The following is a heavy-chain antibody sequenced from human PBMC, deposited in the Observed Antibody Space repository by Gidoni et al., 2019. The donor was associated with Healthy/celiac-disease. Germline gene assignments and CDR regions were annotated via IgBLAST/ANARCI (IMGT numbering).Heavy chain of an antibody. J-gene: IGHJ6*02. CDR1: GFTFSNAW. D-gene: IGHD3-3*01. CDR2: IKSKTDGGTT. V-gene: IGHV3-15*01. Sequence: EVQLVESGGGLVKPGGSLRLSCAASGFTFSNAWLRWVRQAPGKGLEWVGRIKSKTDGGTTDYAAPVKGRFTISRDDSKNTLYLQMNSLKTEDTAVYYCTTDSSYGYYLRVLYSYGMDVWGQGTTVTVSS. CDR3: TTDSSYGYYLRVLYSYGMDV.